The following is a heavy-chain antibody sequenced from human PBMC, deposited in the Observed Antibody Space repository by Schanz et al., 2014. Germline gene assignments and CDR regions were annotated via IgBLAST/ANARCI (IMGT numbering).Heavy chain of an antibody. V-gene: IGHV1-46*01. CDR1: GYTFTSDS. D-gene: IGHD5-18*01. J-gene: IGHJ6*02. CDR2: INPSGGST. Sequence: QVQLVQSGAEVKKPGASVKVSCKASGYTFTSDSMHWVRQAPGQGLEWMGMINPSGGSTTYAQKCQGRVTMTRDTSTSTVYMELRSLRSDDTAVYYCARGPSQGYSYGHNIGAYYYGMDVWGQGTTVTVSS. CDR3: ARGPSQGYSYGHNIGAYYYGMDV.